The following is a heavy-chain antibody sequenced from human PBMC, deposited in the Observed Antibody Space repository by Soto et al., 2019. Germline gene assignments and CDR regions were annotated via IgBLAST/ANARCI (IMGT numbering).Heavy chain of an antibody. CDR1: GFTFSSSA. CDR2: ISASGYKT. D-gene: IGHD5-18*01. V-gene: IGHV3-23*01. Sequence: EGQLLESGGGLVQPGGSLRLSCTASGFTFSSSAMHWVRQAPGKGLEWVSGISASGYKTYYADSMKGRFTISRDNSKNTLYLEANSLRVDDTAVYHCAEASSPGYNSAAYWGQGTLVTVSS. CDR3: AEASSPGYNSAAY. J-gene: IGHJ4*02.